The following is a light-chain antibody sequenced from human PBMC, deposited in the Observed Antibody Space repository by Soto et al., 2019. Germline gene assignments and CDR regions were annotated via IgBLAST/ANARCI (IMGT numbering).Light chain of an antibody. J-gene: IGKJ2*01. CDR2: AAS. CDR1: QNINTY. Sequence: DIQMTQSPSSLSASVGDRITITCRASQNINTYLNWFQQKPGKAPSLLIYAASSLQSGVPSRVSAGGSVTDFTLTINSLQPEDFAAYYCQQSYTTPYTFGQGTKVEIK. V-gene: IGKV1-39*01. CDR3: QQSYTTPYT.